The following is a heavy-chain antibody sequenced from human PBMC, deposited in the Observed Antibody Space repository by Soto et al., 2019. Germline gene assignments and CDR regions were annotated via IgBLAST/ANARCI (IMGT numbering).Heavy chain of an antibody. D-gene: IGHD3-3*01. V-gene: IGHV3-23*01. Sequence: SLRLSCAASGFTFSSYAMSWVRQAPGKGLEWVSAIGGSGGNTYYADSVKGRFTISRDNSKNTLYLQMNSLRAEDTAVYYCAKDRGSTIFGVVIQKGFDPWGQGTLVTVSS. CDR2: IGGSGGNT. J-gene: IGHJ5*02. CDR3: AKDRGSTIFGVVIQKGFDP. CDR1: GFTFSSYA.